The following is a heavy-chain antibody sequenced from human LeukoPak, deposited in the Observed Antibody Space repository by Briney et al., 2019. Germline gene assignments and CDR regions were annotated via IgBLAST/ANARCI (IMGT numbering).Heavy chain of an antibody. D-gene: IGHD6-13*01. CDR1: GFTFSSYG. Sequence: PGGSLRLSCAASGFTFSSYGMHWVRQAPGKGLEWVAFIRYDGSNKYYADSVKGRFTISRDNSKNTLYLQMNSLRAGDTAVYYCAKFGRYSSSWFDYWGQGTLVTVSS. J-gene: IGHJ4*02. CDR2: IRYDGSNK. V-gene: IGHV3-30*02. CDR3: AKFGRYSSSWFDY.